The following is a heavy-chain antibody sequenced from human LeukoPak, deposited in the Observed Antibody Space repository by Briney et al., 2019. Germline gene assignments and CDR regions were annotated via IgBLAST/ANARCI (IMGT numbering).Heavy chain of an antibody. D-gene: IGHD3-3*01. CDR2: INHSGST. J-gene: IGHJ6*03. Sequence: SETLSLTCAVYGGSFSGYYWSWIRQPPGKGLEWIGEINHSGSTNYNPSLKSRVTISVDTSKNQFSLKLSSVTAADTAVYYCARSIADYDFWSGYYRSHYMDVWGKGTTVTVSS. CDR3: ARSIADYDFWSGYYRSHYMDV. V-gene: IGHV4-34*01. CDR1: GGSFSGYY.